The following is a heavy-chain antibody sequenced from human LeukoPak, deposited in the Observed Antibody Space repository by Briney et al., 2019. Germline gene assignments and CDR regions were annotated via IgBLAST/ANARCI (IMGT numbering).Heavy chain of an antibody. V-gene: IGHV3-30*18. J-gene: IGHJ4*02. CDR3: AKDSSSYYFDY. CDR2: ISYDGSNK. Sequence: GGSLTLSCAASGFTFSSYGMHWVRQAPGKGLEWVAVISYDGSNKYYADSVKGRFTISRDNSKNTLYLQMNSLRAEDTAVYYCAKDSSSYYFDYWGQGTLVPVSS. CDR1: GFTFSSYG. D-gene: IGHD6-13*01.